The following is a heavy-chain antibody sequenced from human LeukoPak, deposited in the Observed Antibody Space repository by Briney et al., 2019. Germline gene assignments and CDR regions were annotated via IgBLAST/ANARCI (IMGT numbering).Heavy chain of an antibody. D-gene: IGHD4-17*01. CDR1: GYSISSGYY. J-gene: IGHJ5*02. CDR3: TRDTGTTGEVKFDP. Sequence: SETLSLTCTVSGYSISSGYYWAWIRQPAGKGLEWIGRIYTSGSTTYNPSLKSRVTMSVDTSKSQFSLNLMSVTAADTAVYYCTRDTGTTGEVKFDPWGQGTLVTVSS. CDR2: IYTSGST. V-gene: IGHV4-4*07.